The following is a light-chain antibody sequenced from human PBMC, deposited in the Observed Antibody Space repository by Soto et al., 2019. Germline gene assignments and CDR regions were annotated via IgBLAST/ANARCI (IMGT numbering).Light chain of an antibody. Sequence: VLTQPPSVSGAPGQRVTISCTGSSSNIGAGFDVHWYQQLPGTAPKLLIYGNNNRPSGVPDRFSGSKSGTSASLAVTGLQAEDEGDYFCQSYDRSMSGFYVFGPGT. V-gene: IGLV1-40*01. CDR1: SSNIGAGFD. CDR2: GNN. CDR3: QSYDRSMSGFYV. J-gene: IGLJ1*01.